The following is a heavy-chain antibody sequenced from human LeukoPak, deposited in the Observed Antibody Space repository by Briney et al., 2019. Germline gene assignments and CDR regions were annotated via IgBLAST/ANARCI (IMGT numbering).Heavy chain of an antibody. V-gene: IGHV3-30*04. Sequence: PGGSLRLSCAASGFTFSSYALHWVRQAPGRGLEWVAVMSSDRTERYYADSVKGRFTISRDNSKNTMYLQMNSLTVQDAAVYYCAKSRVVAAAHFDSWGQGTLVVVSP. CDR2: MSSDRTER. D-gene: IGHD2-15*01. J-gene: IGHJ4*02. CDR3: AKSRVVAAAHFDS. CDR1: GFTFSSYA.